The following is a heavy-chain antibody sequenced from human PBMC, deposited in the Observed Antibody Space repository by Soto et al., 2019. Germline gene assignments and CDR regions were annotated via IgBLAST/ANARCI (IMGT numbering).Heavy chain of an antibody. CDR1: GGSISSYY. CDR3: ASLPFLRSGDLFHGLDV. CDR2: IYYTGTT. V-gene: IGHV4-59*01. Sequence: LSLTCTVSGGSISSYYWSWIRQPPGKGLEWIGYIYYTGTTNYNPSLKSRVTISVDTSKNQFSLKLSSVTAADTAVYYCASLPFLRSGDLFHGLDVWGQGTKVTGSS. D-gene: IGHD3-10*01. J-gene: IGHJ6*02.